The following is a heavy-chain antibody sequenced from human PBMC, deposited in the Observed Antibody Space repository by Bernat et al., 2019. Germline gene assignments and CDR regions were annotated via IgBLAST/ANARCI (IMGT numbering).Heavy chain of an antibody. Sequence: QVQLQQWGAGLLKPSETLSLTCAVYGGSFSSYYWSWIRQPPGKGLEWIGEINHSGSTNYNPSLKSRVTISVDTSKNQFSLKLSSVTAADTAVYYCARGLRWPQYYFDYWGQGTLVTVSS. V-gene: IGHV4-34*01. D-gene: IGHD4-23*01. CDR3: ARGLRWPQYYFDY. CDR1: GGSFSSYY. CDR2: INHSGST. J-gene: IGHJ4*02.